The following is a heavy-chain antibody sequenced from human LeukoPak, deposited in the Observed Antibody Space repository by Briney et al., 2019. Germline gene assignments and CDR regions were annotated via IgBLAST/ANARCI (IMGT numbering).Heavy chain of an antibody. CDR3: ARGAVAGTSDYFDY. Sequence: ASVKVSCKTSGGTFSTYAITWVRQTPGQGLEWMGGIIPMFGTANYAQKFQDRVTITADKSTSTAYMELSSLRSEDTAVYYCARGAVAGTSDYFDYWGQGTLVTVSS. CDR2: IIPMFGTA. D-gene: IGHD6-19*01. CDR1: GGTFSTYA. J-gene: IGHJ4*02. V-gene: IGHV1-69*06.